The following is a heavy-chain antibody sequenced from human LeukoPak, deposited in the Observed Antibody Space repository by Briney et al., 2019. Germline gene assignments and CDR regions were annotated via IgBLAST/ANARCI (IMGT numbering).Heavy chain of an antibody. CDR1: GGSISSSSYY. CDR2: IYYSGST. D-gene: IGHD4-17*01. CDR3: ASNFYGDYINWFDP. J-gene: IGHJ5*02. V-gene: IGHV4-39*01. Sequence: SETLSLTCTVSGGSISSSSYYWGWIRQPPGKGLEWIGSIYYSGSTYYNSSLKSRVTISVDTSKNQFSLKLSSVTAADTAVYYCASNFYGDYINWFDPWGQGTLVTVSS.